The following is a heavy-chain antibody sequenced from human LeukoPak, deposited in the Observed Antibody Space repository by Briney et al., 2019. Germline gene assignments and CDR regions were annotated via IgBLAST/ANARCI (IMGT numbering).Heavy chain of an antibody. CDR3: AKATRFYYFDY. CDR2: ISGSGGST. J-gene: IGHJ4*02. Sequence: LTGGFLRLSCAASGFTFSSYAMSWVRQAPGKGLEWVSAISGSGGSTYYADSVKGRFTISRYNSKNTLYLQMNSLRAEDTAVYYCAKATRFYYFDYWGQGTLVTVSS. V-gene: IGHV3-23*01. CDR1: GFTFSSYA.